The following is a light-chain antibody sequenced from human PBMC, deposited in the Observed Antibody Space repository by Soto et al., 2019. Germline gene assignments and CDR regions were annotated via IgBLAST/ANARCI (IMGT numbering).Light chain of an antibody. V-gene: IGLV2-14*01. CDR3: SSYTSSSTPHVV. J-gene: IGLJ2*01. CDR2: DVS. CDR1: SSDVGGYNY. Sequence: QSVLTQPASVSGSPGQSITISCTGTSSDVGGYNYVSWYQQHPGKAPKLMIYDVSNRPPGVSNRFSGSKSGNTASLTISGLQAEDEADYYCSSYTSSSTPHVVFGGGTKVTVL.